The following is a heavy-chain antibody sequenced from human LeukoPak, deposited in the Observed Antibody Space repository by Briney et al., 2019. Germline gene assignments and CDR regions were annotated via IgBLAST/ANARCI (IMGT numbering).Heavy chain of an antibody. J-gene: IGHJ6*02. D-gene: IGHD3-10*01. CDR2: IIPILGVA. CDR3: ASYWFGEFNMNYYYYYGMDV. V-gene: IGHV1-69*04. CDR1: GGTFSSYA. Sequence: SVKVSCKASGGTFSSYAISWVRQAPGQGLEWMGRIIPILGVANYAQKFQGRVTITADKSTSTAYMELSSLRSEDTAVYYCASYWFGEFNMNYYYYYGMDVWGQGTTVTVSS.